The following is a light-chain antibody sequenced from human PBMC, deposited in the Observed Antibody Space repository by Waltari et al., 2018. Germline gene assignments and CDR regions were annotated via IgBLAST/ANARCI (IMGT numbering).Light chain of an antibody. V-gene: IGKV2-30*02. CDR3: MQGSHWPPT. CDR2: RVS. Sequence: AMTQSPVSQPVTLGQPASFSCKSNPSLLHTDGNTYLNWFHQRPGQYPRRLLYRVSYRDSGVPGRFSGSGSATEFTLRISRVAAEDVGVYYCMQGSHWPPTFGGGTKLEIQ. J-gene: IGKJ4*01. CDR1: PSLLHTDGNTY.